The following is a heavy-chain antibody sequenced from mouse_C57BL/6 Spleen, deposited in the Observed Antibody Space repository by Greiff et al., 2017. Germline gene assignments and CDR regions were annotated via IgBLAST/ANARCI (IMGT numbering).Heavy chain of an antibody. J-gene: IGHJ2*01. V-gene: IGHV5-6*01. CDR3: ARDYSNYHDD. Sequence: EVQLVESGGDLVKPGGSLKLSCAASGFTFSSYGMSWVRQTPDKRLEWVATISSGGSYTDYPDSVQGRFTISRYNAKNSLYLQISSLKSEDTAMCYCARDYSNYHDDWGQGTTRTVSS. CDR2: ISSGGSYT. CDR1: GFTFSSYG. D-gene: IGHD2-5*01.